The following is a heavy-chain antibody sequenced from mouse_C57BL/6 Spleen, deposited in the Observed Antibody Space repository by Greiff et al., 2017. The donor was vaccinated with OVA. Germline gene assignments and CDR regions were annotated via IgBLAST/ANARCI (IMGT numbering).Heavy chain of an antibody. V-gene: IGHV5-9*01. J-gene: IGHJ3*01. CDR2: ISGGGGNT. CDR3: ARGGYYGSSPHFFAY. Sequence: DVKLVESGGGLVKPGGSLKLSCAASGFTFSSYTMSWVRQTPEKRLEWVATISGGGGNTYYPDSVKGRFTISRDNAKNTLYLQMSSLRSEDTALYYCARGGYYGSSPHFFAYWGQGTLVTVSA. CDR1: GFTFSSYT. D-gene: IGHD1-1*01.